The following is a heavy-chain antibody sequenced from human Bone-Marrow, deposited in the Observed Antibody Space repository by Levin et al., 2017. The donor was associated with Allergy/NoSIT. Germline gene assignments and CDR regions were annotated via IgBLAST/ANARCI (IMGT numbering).Heavy chain of an antibody. V-gene: IGHV4-31*03. CDR3: ARASFGSGNYDDY. D-gene: IGHD3-10*01. CDR1: GGSISSGGYY. J-gene: IGHJ4*02. CDR2: IHYSGST. Sequence: ASETLSLTCTVSGGSISSGGYYWSWIRQHPGKGLEWIGYIHYSGSTSYNPSLKSRVTISADTSKNQFSLMLSSVTAADTAVYYCARASFGSGNYDDYWGQGTLVTVSS.